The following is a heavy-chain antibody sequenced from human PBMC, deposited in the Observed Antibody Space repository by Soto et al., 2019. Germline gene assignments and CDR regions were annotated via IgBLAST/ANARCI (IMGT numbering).Heavy chain of an antibody. CDR2: IYSGGST. V-gene: IGHV3-66*01. CDR1: GFTVSSNY. J-gene: IGHJ5*02. Sequence: GESLKISCAASGFTVSSNYMSWVRQAPGKGLEWVSVIYSGGSTYYADSVKGRFTISRDNSKNTLYLQMNSLRAEDTAVYYCARGYTMVRGANGVGGENWFDPWGQGTLVTVSS. CDR3: ARGYTMVRGANGVGGENWFDP. D-gene: IGHD3-10*01.